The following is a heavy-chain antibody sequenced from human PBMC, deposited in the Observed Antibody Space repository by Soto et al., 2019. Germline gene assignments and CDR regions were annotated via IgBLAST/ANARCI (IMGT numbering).Heavy chain of an antibody. V-gene: IGHV1-3*01. Sequence: ASVKVSCKASGYTFTSHAMHWVRQAPGQRLEWMGWINSANGNTKYSQPFQGRVVLTADKPTGTLYMEMNSLTSADTAVYFCARDSPRRWLQYYFAAWGPGALVTAS. D-gene: IGHD5-12*01. CDR3: ARDSPRRWLQYYFAA. CDR1: GYTFTSHA. J-gene: IGHJ4*02. CDR2: INSANGNT.